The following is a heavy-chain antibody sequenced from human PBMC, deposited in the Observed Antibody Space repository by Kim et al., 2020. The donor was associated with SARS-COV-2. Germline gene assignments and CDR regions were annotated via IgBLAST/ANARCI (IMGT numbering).Heavy chain of an antibody. CDR2: IYYSGST. J-gene: IGHJ3*02. Sequence: SETLSLTCTVSGGSISSYYWSWIRQPPGKGLEWIGYIYYSGSTNYNPSLKSRVTISVDTSKNKFSLKLSSVTAADTAVYYCARDSTLTTDYDILTRDAFDIWGQGTMVTVSS. CDR1: GGSISSYY. D-gene: IGHD3-9*01. CDR3: ARDSTLTTDYDILTRDAFDI. V-gene: IGHV4-59*01.